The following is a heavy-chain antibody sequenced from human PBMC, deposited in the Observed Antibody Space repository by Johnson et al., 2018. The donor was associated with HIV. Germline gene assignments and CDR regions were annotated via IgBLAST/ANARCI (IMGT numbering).Heavy chain of an antibody. Sequence: EQLVESGGGVVQPGRSLRLSCAASGFTFSSYAMSWVRQAPGKGLEWVSAISGSGGSTYYADSVKGRFTISRDNSKNTLYLQMNSLRAEDTAVYYCARDRGIAARPFRYAFDIWGQGTMVTVSS. J-gene: IGHJ3*02. CDR1: GFTFSSYA. V-gene: IGHV3-23*04. CDR3: ARDRGIAARPFRYAFDI. CDR2: ISGSGGST. D-gene: IGHD6-6*01.